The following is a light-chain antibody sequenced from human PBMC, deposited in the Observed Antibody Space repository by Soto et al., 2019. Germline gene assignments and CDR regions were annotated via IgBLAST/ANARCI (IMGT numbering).Light chain of an antibody. CDR1: QGIGNY. J-gene: IGKJ1*01. Sequence: DIQMTQSPASLPASVGDRVTMTCRASQGIGNYLAWYQQKPGKVPKFLIYAVSTVHSGVPSRFSGSGSGTDFTLTITNLQPEDVATYYCQKYDSGPWTFGQGTKVEIK. V-gene: IGKV1-27*01. CDR2: AVS. CDR3: QKYDSGPWT.